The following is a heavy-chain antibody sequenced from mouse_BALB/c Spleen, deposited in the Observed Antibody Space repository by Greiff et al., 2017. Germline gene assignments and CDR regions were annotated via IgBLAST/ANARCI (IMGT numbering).Heavy chain of an antibody. CDR3: ARSESLLRPFAY. CDR2: IYPGDGDT. D-gene: IGHD1-2*01. V-gene: IGHV1-87*01. Sequence: VQLQESGAELARPGASVKLSCKASGYTFTSYWMQWVKQRPGQGLEWIGAIYPGDGDTRYTQKFKGKATLTADKSSSTAYMQLSSLASEDSAVYYCARSESLLRPFAYWGQGTLVTVSA. CDR1: GYTFTSYW. J-gene: IGHJ3*01.